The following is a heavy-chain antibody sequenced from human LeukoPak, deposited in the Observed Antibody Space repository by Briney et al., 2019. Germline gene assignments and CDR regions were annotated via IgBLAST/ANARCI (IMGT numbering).Heavy chain of an antibody. V-gene: IGHV3-23*01. CDR3: AKSTDYDFWIFQH. Sequence: PGGTLRLSCAASGFTFSSYAMSRVRQAPGNGLEWVSAISGSGGSTYHADSVKGRFTISRDNSKNTLYLQMNSLRAEDTAVYYCAKSTDYDFWIFQHWGQGTLVIVSS. J-gene: IGHJ1*01. D-gene: IGHD3-3*01. CDR1: GFTFSSYA. CDR2: ISGSGGST.